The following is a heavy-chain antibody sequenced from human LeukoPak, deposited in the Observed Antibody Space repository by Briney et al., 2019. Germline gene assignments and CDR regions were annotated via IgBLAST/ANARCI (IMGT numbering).Heavy chain of an antibody. CDR1: GGSISRYF. CDR2: IYYSGGT. V-gene: IGHV4-59*01. J-gene: IGHJ3*02. CDR3: ARSSLAFDI. D-gene: IGHD6-6*01. Sequence: SETLSLTCTVSGGSISRYFWSWIRQPPGKGLEWIGYIYYSGGTNYNPSLKSRVTISVDTSKNQFSLKLSSVTAADTAVYYCARSSLAFDIWGQGTMVTVSS.